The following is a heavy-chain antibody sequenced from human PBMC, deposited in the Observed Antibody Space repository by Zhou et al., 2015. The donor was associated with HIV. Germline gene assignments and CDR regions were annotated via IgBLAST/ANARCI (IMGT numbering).Heavy chain of an antibody. J-gene: IGHJ5*02. CDR2: IIPILGIA. D-gene: IGHD2-2*01. Sequence: QVQLVQSGAEVKKPGSSVKVSCKASGGTFSSYTISWVRQAPGQGLEWMGRIIPILGIANYAQKFQGRVTITADKSTSTAYMELSSLRSEDTAVYYCARDLGAWVVPAAENWFDPWGQGTLVTVSS. CDR1: GGTFSSYT. V-gene: IGHV1-69*08. CDR3: ARDLGAWVVPAAENWFDP.